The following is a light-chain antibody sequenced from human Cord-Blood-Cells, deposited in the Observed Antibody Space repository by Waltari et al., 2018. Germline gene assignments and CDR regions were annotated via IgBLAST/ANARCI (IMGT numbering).Light chain of an antibody. J-gene: IGLJ2*01. CDR3: AAWDDSLNGVV. CDR2: SNN. Sequence: QPVLTQPPSASGTHGQRVTISCSGSSANIGRHTVNSYQPLPGTAPKLRIYSNNQRPSGVPDRFSGSKSGTSASLAISGLQSEDEADYYCAAWDDSLNGVVFGGGTKLTVL. V-gene: IGLV1-44*01. CDR1: SANIGRHT.